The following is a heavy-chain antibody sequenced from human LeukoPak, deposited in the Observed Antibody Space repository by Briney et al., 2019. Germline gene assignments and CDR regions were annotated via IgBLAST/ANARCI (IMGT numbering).Heavy chain of an antibody. D-gene: IGHD2/OR15-2a*01. CDR3: ARATRGDLLSEF. Sequence: ASVKVSCKTSGYTFANYDITWVRQAPGRGLEWMGWMNPYSTNTGYARQFRGRLSMTRDISITTAYMELSSLRSEDTAVYYCARATRGDLLSEFWGQGSLITVSS. V-gene: IGHV1-8*01. CDR1: GYTFANYD. J-gene: IGHJ4*02. CDR2: MNPYSTNT.